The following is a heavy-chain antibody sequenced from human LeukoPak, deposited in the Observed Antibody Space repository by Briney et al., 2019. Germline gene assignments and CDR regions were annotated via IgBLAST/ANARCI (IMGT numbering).Heavy chain of an antibody. CDR3: AREITMIVVVPMDV. J-gene: IGHJ6*02. D-gene: IGHD3-22*01. V-gene: IGHV3-11*04. CDR2: ISSSGSTI. Sequence: GGSLRLSCAASGFTFSDYYMSWIRQAPGKGLEWVSYISSSGSTIYYADSVKGRFTISRDNSKNTLYLQMNSLRAEDTAVYYCAREITMIVVVPMDVWGQGTTVTVSS. CDR1: GFTFSDYY.